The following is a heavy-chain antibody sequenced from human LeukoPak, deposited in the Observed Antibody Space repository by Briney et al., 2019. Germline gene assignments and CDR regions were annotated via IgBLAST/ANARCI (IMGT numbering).Heavy chain of an antibody. CDR3: AKGSTYPDY. Sequence: PGGTLRLSCAASGFTFSSYGMSWVRQAPGKGLEWVSAISGSGGSTYYADSGKGRFTISRDNSKNTLYLQMNSLRAEDTAVYYCAKGSTYPDYWGQGTLVTVSS. J-gene: IGHJ4*02. CDR2: ISGSGGST. D-gene: IGHD1-26*01. V-gene: IGHV3-23*01. CDR1: GFTFSSYG.